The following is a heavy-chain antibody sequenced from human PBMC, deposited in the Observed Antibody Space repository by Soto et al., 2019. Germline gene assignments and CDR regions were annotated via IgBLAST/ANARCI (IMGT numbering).Heavy chain of an antibody. J-gene: IGHJ4*02. CDR2: ISYDGSNK. Sequence: PWWSLRLSCGASGFTCSSYGMHWVRQAPGKGLEWVAVISYDGSNKYYADSVKGRFTISRDNSKNTLYLQMNSLRAEDTAVYYCALPLRSYAYWYFDYWGQGTLVTVSS. D-gene: IGHD2-2*01. V-gene: IGHV3-30*03. CDR1: GFTCSSYG. CDR3: ALPLRSYAYWYFDY.